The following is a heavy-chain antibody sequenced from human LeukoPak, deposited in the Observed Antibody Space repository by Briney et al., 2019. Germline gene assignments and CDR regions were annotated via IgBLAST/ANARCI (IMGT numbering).Heavy chain of an antibody. CDR1: GFTFSSYA. CDR3: VRYMRDSGTYVFDW. V-gene: IGHV3-23*01. J-gene: IGHJ4*02. Sequence: GGSLRLSCAASGFTFSSYAMSWVRQAPGKGLEWVSAISGSGGSTYYADSVKGRFTISRDNSKNTLYLQMNSLRAEDTAVYYCVRYMRDSGTYVFDWWGQGTLVTVSS. CDR2: ISGSGGST. D-gene: IGHD1-1*01.